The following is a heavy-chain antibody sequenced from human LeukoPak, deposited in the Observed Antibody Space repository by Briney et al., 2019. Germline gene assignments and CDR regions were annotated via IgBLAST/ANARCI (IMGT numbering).Heavy chain of an antibody. CDR1: GYTFTSFH. J-gene: IGHJ4*02. CDR3: ATVLGGITGTTPEGYYFDY. D-gene: IGHD1-20*01. Sequence: GASVKVSCKASGYTFTSFHINWVRQATGQGLEWMGWMSPDSDYTGYAPKFQGRVTMTRNTSTSTAYMELSSLRSEDTAVYYCATVLGGITGTTPEGYYFDYWGQGTLVTVSS. V-gene: IGHV1-8*01. CDR2: MSPDSDYT.